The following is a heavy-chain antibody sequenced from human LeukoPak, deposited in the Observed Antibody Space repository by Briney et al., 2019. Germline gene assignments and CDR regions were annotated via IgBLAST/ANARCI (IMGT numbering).Heavy chain of an antibody. CDR1: GGTFSSYA. CDR3: AVYYYGSGTPPFDP. Sequence: SVKVSCKASGGTFSSYAISWVRQAPGQGLEWMGGIIPIFGTANYAQKFQGRVTITADKSTSTAYMELSSLRSEDTAVYYCAVYYYGSGTPPFDPWGQGTLFTVSS. D-gene: IGHD3-10*01. J-gene: IGHJ5*02. CDR2: IIPIFGTA. V-gene: IGHV1-69*06.